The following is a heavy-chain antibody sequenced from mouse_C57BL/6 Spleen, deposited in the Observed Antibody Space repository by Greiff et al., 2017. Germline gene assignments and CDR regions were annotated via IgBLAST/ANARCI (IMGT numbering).Heavy chain of an antibody. V-gene: IGHV1-54*01. CDR1: GYAFTNYL. Sequence: VKLQQSGAELVRPGTSVKVSCKASGYAFTNYLIEWVKQRPGKGLEWIGVINPGSGGTNYNEKFKGKATLTADKSSSTAYLQLISRTSDDSAVYFCAYDYDYAMDYWGQGTSGTVSS. CDR2: INPGSGGT. D-gene: IGHD2-4*01. CDR3: AYDYDYAMDY. J-gene: IGHJ4*01.